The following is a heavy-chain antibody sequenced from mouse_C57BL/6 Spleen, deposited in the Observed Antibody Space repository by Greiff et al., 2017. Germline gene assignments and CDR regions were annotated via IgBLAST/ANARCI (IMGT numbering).Heavy chain of an antibody. CDR1: GYTFTGYW. V-gene: IGHV1-69*01. J-gene: IGHJ4*01. Sequence: QVQLQQPGAELVMPGASVKLSCKASGYTFTGYWMHWVKQRPGQGLEWIGEIDPSDSYTNYNQKFKGKSTLTADKSSSTAYMQLSSLTSEDSAVYYCARGNPHYAMDYWGQGTSVTVSS. CDR2: IDPSDSYT. CDR3: ARGNPHYAMDY.